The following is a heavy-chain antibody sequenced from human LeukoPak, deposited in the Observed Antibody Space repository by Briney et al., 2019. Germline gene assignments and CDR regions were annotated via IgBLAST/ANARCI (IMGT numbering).Heavy chain of an antibody. CDR2: IYADGSS. CDR1: GGSFGSDNSY. D-gene: IGHD3-10*01. V-gene: IGHV4-61*02. CDR3: ARGYYYRT. J-gene: IGHJ4*02. Sequence: SQTLSLTCTVSGGSFGSDNSYWTWIRQPAGKGLEWIGRIYADGSSTYNPSLKSRVTILVDTSKNQFSLRLSSMTAADTAVYYCARGYYYRTWGLGTLVTVSS.